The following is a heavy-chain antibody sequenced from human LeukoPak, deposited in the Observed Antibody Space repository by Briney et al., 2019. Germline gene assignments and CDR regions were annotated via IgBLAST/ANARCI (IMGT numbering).Heavy chain of an antibody. Sequence: GGSLRLSCAASGFTFNSFAMHWVRQAPGKGLEWVAVMSYDGSNKYYADSVKGRFTISRDNSKNTLYLQMNSLRAEDTAVYYCARRAPIVVVPAAMGVDYWGQGTLVTVSS. CDR1: GFTFNSFA. CDR3: ARRAPIVVVPAAMGVDY. V-gene: IGHV3-30*04. D-gene: IGHD2-2*01. CDR2: MSYDGSNK. J-gene: IGHJ4*02.